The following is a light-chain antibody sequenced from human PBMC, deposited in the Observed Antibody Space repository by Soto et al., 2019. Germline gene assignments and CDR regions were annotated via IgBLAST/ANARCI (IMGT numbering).Light chain of an antibody. CDR2: DVS. J-gene: IGLJ2*01. CDR1: SSDVGGYNY. V-gene: IGLV2-14*01. CDR3: SSYTSSSTGVV. Sequence: LTQPASVSGSPGQSITISCTGTSSDVGGYNYVSWYQQHPGKAPKLMIYDVSNRPSGVSNRFSGSKSGNTASLTISGLQAEDEADYYCSSYTSSSTGVVFGGGTKLTVL.